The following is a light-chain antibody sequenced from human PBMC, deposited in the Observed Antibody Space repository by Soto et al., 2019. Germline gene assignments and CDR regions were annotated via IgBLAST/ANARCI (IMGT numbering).Light chain of an antibody. V-gene: IGKV3-20*01. CDR1: QSVSSD. Sequence: EIVLTQSPATLSLSPGERATLSCRASQSVSSDLAWYQQKPGQAPRLLIHGASSRATGIPDRFSGSGSGTDFTLTISSLEPEDFAVYYCQQYGSPPWTFGQGTKVDIK. J-gene: IGKJ1*01. CDR3: QQYGSPPWT. CDR2: GAS.